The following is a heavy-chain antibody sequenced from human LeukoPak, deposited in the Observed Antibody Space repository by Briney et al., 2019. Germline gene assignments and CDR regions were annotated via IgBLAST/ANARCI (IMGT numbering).Heavy chain of an antibody. Sequence: EASVKVSCKASGYTFTAYHMHWVRQAPGQGLEWMGIINPSGGSTSYAQKFQGRVTMTRDTSTSTVYMELSSLRSEDTAVYYCARDSGMVRGTVDYWGQGTLVTVSS. V-gene: IGHV1-46*01. CDR2: INPSGGST. D-gene: IGHD3-10*01. J-gene: IGHJ4*02. CDR3: ARDSGMVRGTVDY. CDR1: GYTFTAYH.